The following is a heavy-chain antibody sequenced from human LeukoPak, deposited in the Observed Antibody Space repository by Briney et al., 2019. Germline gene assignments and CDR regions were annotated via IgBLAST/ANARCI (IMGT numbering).Heavy chain of an antibody. D-gene: IGHD3-22*01. V-gene: IGHV4-34*09. J-gene: IGHJ4*02. CDR3: AREKYYDSSGYYN. CDR2: INHSGST. CDR1: GGSFSGYY. Sequence: ASETLSLTCAVYGGSFSGYYWSWIRQPPGKGLEWIGEINHSGSTYYNPSLKSRVTISVDTSKNQFSLKLSSVTAADTAVYYCAREKYYDSSGYYNWGQGTLVTVSS.